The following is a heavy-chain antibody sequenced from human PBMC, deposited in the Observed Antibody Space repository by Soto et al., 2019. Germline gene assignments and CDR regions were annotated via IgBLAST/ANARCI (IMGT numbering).Heavy chain of an antibody. Sequence: EVQLVESVGGLVQPGGSLRLSCAASGFTFSSYWMHWVRQAPGKGLVWVSRINSDGSSTNYADSVKGRFTISRDNAKNTLYLQMNSLRAEDTAAYYCARGSGTTVTTHLDYWGQGTLVTVSS. CDR3: ARGSGTTVTTHLDY. D-gene: IGHD4-17*01. CDR1: GFTFSSYW. CDR2: INSDGSST. J-gene: IGHJ4*02. V-gene: IGHV3-74*01.